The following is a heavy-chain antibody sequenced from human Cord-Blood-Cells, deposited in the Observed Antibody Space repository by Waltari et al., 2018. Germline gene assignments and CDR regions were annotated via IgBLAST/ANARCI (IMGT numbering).Heavy chain of an antibody. D-gene: IGHD6-6*01. Sequence: QVQLVQSGAEVKKPGASVKVSCKASGYTFPGYYMHWVRPAPGQGLEWLGRINPNSGGTNYAQKFQGRVTMTRDTSISTAYMELSRLRSDDTAVYYCARDPRSYSSSSWYFDLWGRGTLVTVSS. CDR2: INPNSGGT. CDR1: GYTFPGYY. V-gene: IGHV1-2*06. CDR3: ARDPRSYSSSSWYFDL. J-gene: IGHJ2*01.